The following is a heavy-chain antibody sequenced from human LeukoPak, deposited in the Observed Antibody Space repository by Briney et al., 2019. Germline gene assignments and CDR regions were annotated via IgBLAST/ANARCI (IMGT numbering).Heavy chain of an antibody. V-gene: IGHV3-53*01. D-gene: IGHD6-13*01. J-gene: IGHJ4*02. CDR2: ITSGGTA. Sequence: PSETLSLTCAVYGGSFSGYYWSWIRQAPGRGLEWVSAITSGGTALYPDSVKGRFTISRDNSKNTLYLQMDSLRAEDTAVYYCARDKAHAAADYWGQGTLVTVSS. CDR3: ARDKAHAAADY. CDR1: GGSFSGYY.